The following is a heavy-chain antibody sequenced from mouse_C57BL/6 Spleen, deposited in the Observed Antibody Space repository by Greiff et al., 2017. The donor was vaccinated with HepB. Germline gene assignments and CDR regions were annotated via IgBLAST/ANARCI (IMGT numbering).Heavy chain of an antibody. V-gene: IGHV1-61*01. CDR1: GYTFTSYW. CDR2: IYPSDSET. Sequence: QVQLQQPGAELVRPGSSVKLSCKASGYTFTSYWMDWVKQRPGQGLEWIGNIYPSDSETHYNQKFKDKATLTVYKSSSTAYMQLSSLTSEDSAVYYCARGAYYGRSFWFAYWGQGTLVTVSA. D-gene: IGHD1-1*01. J-gene: IGHJ3*01. CDR3: ARGAYYGRSFWFAY.